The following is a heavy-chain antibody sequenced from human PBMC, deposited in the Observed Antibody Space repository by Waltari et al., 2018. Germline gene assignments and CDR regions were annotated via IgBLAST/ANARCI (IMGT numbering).Heavy chain of an antibody. CDR1: GFTFSSYS. Sequence: EVQLVESGGGLVQPGGSLRLSCAASGFTFSSYSMTWVRQAPGKGLGWVSYISSSSSTIYYAASVKGRFTISRDNAKNSLYLQMNSLRAEDTAVYYCARAQVLTGRYFDYWGQGTLVTVSS. CDR3: ARAQVLTGRYFDY. V-gene: IGHV3-48*04. CDR2: ISSSSSTI. D-gene: IGHD3-9*01. J-gene: IGHJ4*02.